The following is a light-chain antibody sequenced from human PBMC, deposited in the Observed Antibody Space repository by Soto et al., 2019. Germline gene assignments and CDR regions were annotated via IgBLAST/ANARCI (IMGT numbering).Light chain of an antibody. Sequence: ALTQPPSASGSPGQSVAISCTGTSSDVGGYNYVSWYQQHPGKAPKLMIYEVNKRPSGVPDRFSGSKSGNTASLTVSGLQAEDEAEYYCSSYAGSSNVFGTGTKLTVL. J-gene: IGLJ1*01. CDR2: EVN. V-gene: IGLV2-8*01. CDR1: SSDVGGYNY. CDR3: SSYAGSSNV.